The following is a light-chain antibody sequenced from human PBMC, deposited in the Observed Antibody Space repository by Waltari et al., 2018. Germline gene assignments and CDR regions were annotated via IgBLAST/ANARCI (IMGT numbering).Light chain of an antibody. J-gene: IGLJ3*02. CDR2: EVN. CDR1: SNDVGTYKF. CDR3: CSYAGSSTWV. Sequence: SVSGSPGQSITISCTGTSNDVGTYKFVSWYQQHPGKAPKVIIFEVNERPSGVSNRFSGSKSGNTASLTISGLQPEDEADYYCCSYAGSSTWVFGGGTKLTVL. V-gene: IGLV2-23*02.